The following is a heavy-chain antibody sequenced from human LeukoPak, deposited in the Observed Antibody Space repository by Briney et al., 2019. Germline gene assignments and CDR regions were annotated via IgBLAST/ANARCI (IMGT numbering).Heavy chain of an antibody. V-gene: IGHV3-7*01. J-gene: IGHJ6*02. Sequence: GGSLRLSCAASGFTFSSYWMSWVRQAPGKGLEWVANIKQDGSEKYYVDSVKGRFTISRDNAKNSLYLQMNSLRAEDTAVYYCARDLVEVQPEYYYDSSGYRADGMDVWGQGTTVTVSS. CDR1: GFTFSSYW. CDR3: ARDLVEVQPEYYYDSSGYRADGMDV. D-gene: IGHD3-22*01. CDR2: IKQDGSEK.